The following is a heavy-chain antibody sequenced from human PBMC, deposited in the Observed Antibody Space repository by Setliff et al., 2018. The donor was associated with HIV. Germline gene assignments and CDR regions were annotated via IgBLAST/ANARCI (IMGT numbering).Heavy chain of an antibody. D-gene: IGHD3-16*01. CDR3: ARDLGIVIPFDY. Sequence: ASVKVSCKASGYSFSGYYMSWIRQAPGQALEWMGRINPNNGATEYAQKFQGKVTMTSDSLTSTAHMELTRLRSDDTAVYYCARDLGIVIPFDYWGQGTLVTVSS. CDR2: INPNNGAT. V-gene: IGHV1-2*06. J-gene: IGHJ4*02. CDR1: GYSFSGYY.